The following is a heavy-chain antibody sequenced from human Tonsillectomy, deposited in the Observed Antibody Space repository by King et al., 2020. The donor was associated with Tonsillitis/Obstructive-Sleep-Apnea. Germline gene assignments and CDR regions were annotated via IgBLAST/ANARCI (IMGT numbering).Heavy chain of an antibody. V-gene: IGHV3-33*01. CDR1: GFTFSSYG. J-gene: IGHJ4*02. Sequence: VQLVESGGGVVQPGRSLRLSCAASGFTFSSYGMHWVRQAPGKGLEWVAVIWYDGSNKYYADSVKGRFTISRDNSKNTLDLQMNSLRAEDTAVYYCGRDLQRWYGPLDYWGQGTLVTVSS. CDR2: IWYDGSNK. CDR3: GRDLQRWYGPLDY. D-gene: IGHD6-13*01.